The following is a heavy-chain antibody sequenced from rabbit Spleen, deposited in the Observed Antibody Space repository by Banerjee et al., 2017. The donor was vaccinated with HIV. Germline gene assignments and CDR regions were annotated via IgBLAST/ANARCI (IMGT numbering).Heavy chain of an antibody. CDR1: GIDLMSNA. CDR3: ARNANGGWDL. J-gene: IGHJ4*01. D-gene: IGHD4-1*01. V-gene: IGHV1S47*01. Sequence: QEQLVESGGGLVQPEGSLTLTCTASGIDLMSNAMSWVRQAPGKGLEWIGDIYPVFGITNYASWVNGRFTISSDNAQNTVDLQINSLTAADTATYFCARNANGGWDLWGPGTLVTVS. CDR2: IYPVFGIT.